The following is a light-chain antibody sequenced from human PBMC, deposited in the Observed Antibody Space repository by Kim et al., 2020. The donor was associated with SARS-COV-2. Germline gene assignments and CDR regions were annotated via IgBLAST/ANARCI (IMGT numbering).Light chain of an antibody. V-gene: IGKV3-11*01. CDR2: DAS. CDR1: QSVSSY. J-gene: IGKJ4*01. Sequence: EIVLTQSPATLSLSPGERATLSCRASQSVSSYLAWYQQKPGQAPRLLIYDASIRADGVPARFSGSGSGTDFTLTISSLQSEDFSVYYCQLRRNRFLTFGGGTKVDIK. CDR3: QLRRNRFLT.